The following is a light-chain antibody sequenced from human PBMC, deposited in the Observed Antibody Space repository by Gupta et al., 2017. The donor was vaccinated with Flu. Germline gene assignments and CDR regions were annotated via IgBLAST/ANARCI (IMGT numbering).Light chain of an antibody. CDR1: TSDFGDYNF. V-gene: IGLV2-8*01. J-gene: IGLJ3*02. CDR3: SSYAGRCSGV. CDR2: EIS. Sequence: TTSDFGDYNFVSWYQQHPGKAPQLIIDEISKRPSGVPDRFAGYKSDNTASLTVAGLQAEEEAAYYCSSYAGRCSGVFGGGTKVTVL.